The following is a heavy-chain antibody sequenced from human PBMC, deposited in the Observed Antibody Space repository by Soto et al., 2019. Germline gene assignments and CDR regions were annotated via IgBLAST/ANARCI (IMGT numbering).Heavy chain of an antibody. D-gene: IGHD6-13*01. Sequence: SETLSLTCAVSSGSISSSNWWSWVRQPPGKGLEWIGEIYHSGSTNYNPSLKSRVTISVDKSKNQFSLKLSSVTAADTAVYYCARVVAAAGLTFDPWGQGTLVTVSS. CDR2: IYHSGST. CDR3: ARVVAAAGLTFDP. CDR1: SGSISSSNW. J-gene: IGHJ5*02. V-gene: IGHV4-4*02.